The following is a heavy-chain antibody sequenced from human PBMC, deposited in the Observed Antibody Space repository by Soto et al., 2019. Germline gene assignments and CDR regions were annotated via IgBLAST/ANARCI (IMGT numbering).Heavy chain of an antibody. V-gene: IGHV4-59*01. CDR2: IYYSGST. Sequence: KASETLSLTCTVSGGSISSYYWSWIRQPPGKGLEWIGYIYYSGSTNYNPSLKSRVTISVDTSKNQFSLKLSSVNAADTAVYFWARGARITMVWGANYGMDVWGQGTTVTRLL. J-gene: IGHJ6*02. D-gene: IGHD3-10*01. CDR3: ARGARITMVWGANYGMDV. CDR1: GGSISSYY.